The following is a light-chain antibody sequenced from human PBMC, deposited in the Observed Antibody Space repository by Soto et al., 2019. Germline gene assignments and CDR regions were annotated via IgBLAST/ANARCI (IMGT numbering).Light chain of an antibody. V-gene: IGKV3-20*01. CDR2: GAS. Sequence: ELVMTQSPATLSVSPVERATLSCRASQSVSSNLAWYQQKPGQAPRLLIYGASSRATGIPDRFSGSGSGTDFTLTISRLEPEDFAVYYCQQYGSSPRKFGQGNKVDIK. J-gene: IGKJ1*01. CDR1: QSVSSN. CDR3: QQYGSSPRK.